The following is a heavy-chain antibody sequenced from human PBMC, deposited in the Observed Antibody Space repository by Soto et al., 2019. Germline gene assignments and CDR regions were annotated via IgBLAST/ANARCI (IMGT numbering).Heavy chain of an antibody. J-gene: IGHJ6*03. CDR2: IWYDGSNK. V-gene: IGHV3-33*01. CDR1: GFTFSSYC. Sequence: GGSLRLSCAASGFTFSSYCMHWVRQAPGKGLEWVAVIWYDGSNKYYVDSVKGRFTISRDNAKNSLYLQMNSLRAEDTAVYYCARVSAASMHYYYYYMDVWGKGTTVTVSS. CDR3: ARVSAASMHYYYYYMDV. D-gene: IGHD2-2*01.